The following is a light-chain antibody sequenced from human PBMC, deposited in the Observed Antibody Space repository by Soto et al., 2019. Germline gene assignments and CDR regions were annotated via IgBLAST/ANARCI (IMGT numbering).Light chain of an antibody. CDR2: GAS. CDR1: QSVSDN. V-gene: IGKV3D-15*01. CDR3: QQYNDWPLT. Sequence: EIVLTQSPATLSVYPGERVTLSCRASQSVSDNLAWYQQKPGQAPRLLIYGASIRATDIPARFSGSGSGTEFSLTISSLQSEDFAVYYCQQYNDWPLTFGGGTKVDIK. J-gene: IGKJ4*01.